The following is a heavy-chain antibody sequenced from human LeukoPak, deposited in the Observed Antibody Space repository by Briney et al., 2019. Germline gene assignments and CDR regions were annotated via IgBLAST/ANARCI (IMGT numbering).Heavy chain of an antibody. V-gene: IGHV4-38-2*02. Sequence: SETLSLTCSVSGYSISSGYYWGWIRQPPGKGLEWIGSIYHSGSTYYNTSLKSRVTISVDTSKNQFSLKLSSVTAADTAVYYCARLAWGSTSCYFDYWGQGTLVTVSS. CDR1: GYSISSGYY. D-gene: IGHD2-2*01. J-gene: IGHJ4*02. CDR3: ARLAWGSTSCYFDY. CDR2: IYHSGST.